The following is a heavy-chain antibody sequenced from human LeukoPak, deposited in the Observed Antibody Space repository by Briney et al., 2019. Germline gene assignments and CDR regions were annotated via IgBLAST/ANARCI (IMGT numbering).Heavy chain of an antibody. CDR1: GYTFTSYY. CDR2: INPSGGST. CDR3: ARVKPNYYDSSAYGTFDI. V-gene: IGHV1-46*01. J-gene: IGHJ3*02. Sequence: ASLKYSCKASGYTFTSYYMHCVRQAPGQGLEWMGIINPSGGSTSYEQKFQGRVTMTRDTSTSTVYMELSSLRSEDTAVYYCARVKPNYYDSSAYGTFDIWGQGTMVTVSS. D-gene: IGHD3-22*01.